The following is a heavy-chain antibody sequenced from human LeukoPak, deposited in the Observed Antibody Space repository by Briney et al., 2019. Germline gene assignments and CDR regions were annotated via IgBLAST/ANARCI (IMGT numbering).Heavy chain of an antibody. Sequence: ASVKVSCKSSGYTFSGYFIHWVRQAPGQGLEWMGWINPNSGDTIYAQNFQGRGTMTRGTSISTAFMELSSLKSDDTAVYYCARGRGWLANYYFDYWGQGTLVTVSS. J-gene: IGHJ4*02. D-gene: IGHD6-19*01. V-gene: IGHV1-2*02. CDR3: ARGRGWLANYYFDY. CDR2: INPNSGDT. CDR1: GYTFSGYF.